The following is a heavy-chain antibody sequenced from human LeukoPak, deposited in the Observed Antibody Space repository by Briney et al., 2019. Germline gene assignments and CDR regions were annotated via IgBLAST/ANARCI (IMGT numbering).Heavy chain of an antibody. V-gene: IGHV5-51*01. J-gene: IGHJ6*03. CDR2: IYPGDSDT. CDR3: AKTAYSSSPRSDYYYYMDV. D-gene: IGHD6-6*01. CDR1: GYSFTSYW. Sequence: PGESLKISCKGSGYSFTSYWIGWVRQMPGKGLEWMGIIYPGDSDTRYSPSFQGQVTISADKSITTAYLQWSSLKASDTAMYYCAKTAYSSSPRSDYYYYMDVWGKGTTVTVSS.